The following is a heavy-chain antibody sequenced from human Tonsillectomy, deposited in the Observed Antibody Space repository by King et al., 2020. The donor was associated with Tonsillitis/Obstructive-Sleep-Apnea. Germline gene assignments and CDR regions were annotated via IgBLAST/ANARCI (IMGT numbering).Heavy chain of an antibody. CDR1: GFTFSSYT. Sequence: VQLVESGGGLVQPGGSLRLSCAASGFTFSSYTMSWVRLAPGRGLEWVSAISGSGGSTYYADSVKGRFTISRDNSKNTLYLQMNSLRAEDTALYYCAKDPKAIFGVLSGDYWGQGTLVTVSS. CDR3: AKDPKAIFGVLSGDY. D-gene: IGHD3-3*01. CDR2: ISGSGGST. J-gene: IGHJ4*02. V-gene: IGHV3-23*04.